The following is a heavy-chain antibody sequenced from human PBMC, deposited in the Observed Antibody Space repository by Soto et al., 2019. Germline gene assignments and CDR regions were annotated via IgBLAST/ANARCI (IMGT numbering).Heavy chain of an antibody. Sequence: GGSLRLSCAASGFTFSSHAMSWVRQAPGKGLEWVSAISGSGGSTYYADSVKGRFTISRDNSKNTLYLQMDSLRAEDTAVYYCAKDHLSYFDYWGQGTLVTVSS. CDR1: GFTFSSHA. CDR3: AKDHLSYFDY. J-gene: IGHJ4*02. V-gene: IGHV3-23*01. CDR2: ISGSGGST.